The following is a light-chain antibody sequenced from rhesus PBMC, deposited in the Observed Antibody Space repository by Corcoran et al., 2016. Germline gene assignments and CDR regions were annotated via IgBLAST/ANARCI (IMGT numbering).Light chain of an antibody. CDR3: QHSYGTPLT. CDR1: ENVNNY. J-gene: IGKJ4*01. V-gene: IGKV1-74*01. Sequence: DIQMTQSPSSLSASVGDRVTITCRASENVNNYLHWYQQKPGKAPKLLLYKASTLQCGVPSSFSGSGSGTEFTLTISSLQPEDFATCDSQHSYGTPLTFGGGTKVERK. CDR2: KAS.